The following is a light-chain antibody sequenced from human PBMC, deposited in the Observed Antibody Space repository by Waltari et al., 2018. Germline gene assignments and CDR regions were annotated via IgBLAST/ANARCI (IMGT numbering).Light chain of an antibody. Sequence: QSMLTQPPSASGTPGQRVTISCSGGRSNIGTNTVNWYKQVPGTAPKLLIYSNNQRPSGVPDRFSGSRSGTSASLAISGPQSEDEGEYYCAAWDASLNALLFGGGTTLTVL. V-gene: IGLV1-44*01. CDR2: SNN. CDR1: RSNIGTNT. J-gene: IGLJ2*01. CDR3: AAWDASLNALL.